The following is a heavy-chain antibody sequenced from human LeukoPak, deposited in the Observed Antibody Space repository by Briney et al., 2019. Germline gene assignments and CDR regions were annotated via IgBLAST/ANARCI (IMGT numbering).Heavy chain of an antibody. D-gene: IGHD2-15*01. Sequence: PGGSLRLSCAASGFTLSSYWLHWVRQAPGKGLVWVSRISDADGSITDYATSVRGRFTISRDTAKNTLYLEMNSLGAEDTAVYYCARDLSGYSDYWGQGTLVTVSS. J-gene: IGHJ4*02. CDR2: ISDADGSIT. CDR3: ARDLSGYSDY. V-gene: IGHV3-74*01. CDR1: GFTLSSYW.